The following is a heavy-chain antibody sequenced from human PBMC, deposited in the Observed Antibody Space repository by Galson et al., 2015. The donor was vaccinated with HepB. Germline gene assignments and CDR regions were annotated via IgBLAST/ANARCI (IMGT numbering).Heavy chain of an antibody. Sequence: SLRLSCAASGFTFSNAWMSWVRQAPGKGLGWVGRIKSKTDGGTTDYAAPVKGRFTISRDDSKNTLYLQMNSLKTEDTAVYYCTTAEYSGSCFDYWGQGTLVTVSS. CDR2: IKSKTDGGTT. J-gene: IGHJ4*02. CDR1: GFTFSNAW. CDR3: TTAEYSGSCFDY. V-gene: IGHV3-15*01. D-gene: IGHD1-26*01.